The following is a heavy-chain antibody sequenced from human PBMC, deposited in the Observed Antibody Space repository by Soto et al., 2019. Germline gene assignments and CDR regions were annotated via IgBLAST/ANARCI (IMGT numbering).Heavy chain of an antibody. J-gene: IGHJ4*02. CDR1: GSTFSSYG. CDR2: VSDDGSNK. D-gene: IGHD3-22*01. CDR3: AKEWVYDSSGWSFDY. Sequence: GGSLRLSCAASGSTFSSYGMHWVRQAPGKGLKWVAVVSDDGSNKYYADSVKGRFTISRDNSKNTLYLQMNSLRAEDTAVYYCAKEWVYDSSGWSFDYWGQGTLVTVSS. V-gene: IGHV3-30*18.